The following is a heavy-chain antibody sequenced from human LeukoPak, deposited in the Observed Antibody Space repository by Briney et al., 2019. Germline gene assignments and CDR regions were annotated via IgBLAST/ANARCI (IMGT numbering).Heavy chain of an antibody. V-gene: IGHV3-20*04. J-gene: IGHJ3*02. CDR3: ARISVATDAFDI. CDR2: INWNGGST. D-gene: IGHD2-15*01. CDR1: GFTFDDYG. Sequence: GGSLRLSCAASGFTFDDYGMSWVRQAPGKGLEWVSGINWNGGSTGYADSVKGRFTISRDNARNSLYLQMNSLRAEDTALYYCARISVATDAFDIWGQGTMVTVSS.